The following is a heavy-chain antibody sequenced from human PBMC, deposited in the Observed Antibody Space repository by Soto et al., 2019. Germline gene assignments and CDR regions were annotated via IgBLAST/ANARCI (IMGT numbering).Heavy chain of an antibody. J-gene: IGHJ4*02. CDR2: ISGSSTST. V-gene: IGHV3-23*01. D-gene: IGHD3-10*01. Sequence: EVQLSGSWGGLVQPGGSLRLSCAASGFTFSSYAMSWVRQAPGKGLEWVSAISGSSTSTYYADSVKGRFTISRDNSKNTLYLQMNSLRAEDTAVYYCAKDPSSGFAMENYFDYWGQGTLVTVSS. CDR1: GFTFSSYA. CDR3: AKDPSSGFAMENYFDY.